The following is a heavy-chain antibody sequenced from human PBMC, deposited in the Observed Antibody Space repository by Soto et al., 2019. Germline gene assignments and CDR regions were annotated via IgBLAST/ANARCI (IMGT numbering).Heavy chain of an antibody. CDR1: GFTFSSYS. CDR2: ISSSSSYI. CDR3: ERAMTYYDIPSGGMDV. D-gene: IGHD3-9*01. Sequence: EVQLVESGGGLVKPGGSLRLSCAASGFTFSSYSMNWVRQAPGMGLEWVSSISSSSSYIYYADSVKGRFTISRDNAKNSLYLQMNSLRAEDTAVYYCERAMTYYDIPSGGMDVWGQGTTVTVSS. V-gene: IGHV3-21*01. J-gene: IGHJ6*02.